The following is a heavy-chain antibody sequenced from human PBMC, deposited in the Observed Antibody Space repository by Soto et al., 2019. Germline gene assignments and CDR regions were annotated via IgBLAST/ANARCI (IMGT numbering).Heavy chain of an antibody. J-gene: IGHJ4*02. CDR2: IYYSGST. D-gene: IGHD6-13*01. V-gene: IGHV4-59*01. Sequence: SETLSLTCTVSGGSISSYYWSWIRQPPGKGLEWIGYIYYSGSTNYNPSLKSRVTISVDTSKNQFSLKLSSVTAVDTAVYYCARGHLFGDSSSWPPFFDYWGQGTLVTVSS. CDR1: GGSISSYY. CDR3: ARGHLFGDSSSWPPFFDY.